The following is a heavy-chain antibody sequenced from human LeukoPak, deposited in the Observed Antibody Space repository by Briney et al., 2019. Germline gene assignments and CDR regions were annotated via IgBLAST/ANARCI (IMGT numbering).Heavy chain of an antibody. CDR1: GGSFSGYY. D-gene: IGHD2-15*01. CDR3: ARESPPRI. CDR2: IYYSGST. V-gene: IGHV4-59*01. J-gene: IGHJ4*02. Sequence: SETLSLTCAVYGGSFSGYYWSWIRQPPGKGLEWIGNIYYSGSTNYNPSLKSRVTISVDTSKTQFSLKLSSVTAADTAMYYCARESPPRIWGQGTLVTVSS.